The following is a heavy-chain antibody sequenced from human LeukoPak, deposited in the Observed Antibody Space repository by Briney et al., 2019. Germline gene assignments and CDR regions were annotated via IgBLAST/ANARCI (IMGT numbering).Heavy chain of an antibody. CDR3: ASIMNHSFDY. D-gene: IGHD1-14*01. CDR2: IYYSGST. V-gene: IGHV4-31*03. Sequence: PSETLSLTCTVSGGSISSDGYYWSWIRQHPGKGLEWIGFIYYSGSTYYNPSLKSRVTISVDTSKNQFSLKLGSMTAADTAVYYCASIMNHSFDYWGQGTLVTVSS. CDR1: GGSISSDGYY. J-gene: IGHJ4*02.